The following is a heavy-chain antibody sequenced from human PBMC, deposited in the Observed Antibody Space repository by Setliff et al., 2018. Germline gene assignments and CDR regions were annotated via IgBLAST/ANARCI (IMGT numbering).Heavy chain of an antibody. CDR1: GGSISSYY. J-gene: IGHJ6*03. V-gene: IGHV4-4*07. Sequence: PSETLSLPCTVSGGSISSYYWRWIRQPAGKGLEWIGRIYTSGSTNYNTSLKSRVTMSVDTSKNQFSLKLSSVTAADTAVYYCARGQRYCSGGSCYYYMDVWGKGTTVTVSS. CDR3: ARGQRYCSGGSCYYYMDV. CDR2: IYTSGST. D-gene: IGHD2-15*01.